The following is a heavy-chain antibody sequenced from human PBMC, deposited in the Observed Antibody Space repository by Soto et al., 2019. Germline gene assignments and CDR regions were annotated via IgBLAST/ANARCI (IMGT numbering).Heavy chain of an antibody. CDR3: VSPGYSSGWYYFDY. D-gene: IGHD6-19*01. CDR2: ISASGSST. CDR1: GFTFSNCA. V-gene: IGHV3-23*01. Sequence: GGSLRLSCAASGFTFSNCAMDWVRQPPGKGLEWVSSISASGSSTYYADSVKGRFTISRDNSKSTVYLQVNSLRAEDTAVYFCVSPGYSSGWYYFDYWGQGTLVTVSS. J-gene: IGHJ4*02.